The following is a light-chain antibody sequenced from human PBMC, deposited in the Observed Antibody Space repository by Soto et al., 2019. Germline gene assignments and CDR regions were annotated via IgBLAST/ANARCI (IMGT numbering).Light chain of an antibody. CDR1: SNDIGGYNY. J-gene: IGLJ2*01. Sequence: QSALTQPASVSGSPGXSITFSCTGTSNDIGGYNYVSWYQQHPGKAPKLMIFDVSNRPSGVSYRFSGSKSGNTASLTISGLQAEDEADYYCSSYTSSSTLLFGGGTKLTVL. CDR3: SSYTSSSTLL. V-gene: IGLV2-14*01. CDR2: DVS.